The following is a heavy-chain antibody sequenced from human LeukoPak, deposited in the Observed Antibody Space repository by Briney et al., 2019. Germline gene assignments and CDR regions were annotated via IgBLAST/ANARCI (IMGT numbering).Heavy chain of an antibody. J-gene: IGHJ4*02. CDR1: GFTFSDYY. CDR3: ARVDDSSGYYYFDL. Sequence: PGGSLRLSCAASGFTFSDYYMSWIRQAPGKGLEWVSYISSSGSTIYYADSVKGRFTISRDNAKNSLYLPMNSLRAQATAVYYCARVDDSSGYYYFDLWGQRTLVTVSS. CDR2: ISSSGSTI. D-gene: IGHD3-22*01. V-gene: IGHV3-11*04.